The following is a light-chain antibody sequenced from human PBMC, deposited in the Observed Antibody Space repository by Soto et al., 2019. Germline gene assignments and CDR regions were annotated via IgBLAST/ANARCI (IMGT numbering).Light chain of an antibody. Sequence: DIVLTQSPDTLTVSLGERATINCKSSQSVLHTSYSKDYLVWYQQKPGQPPRLLIHWASTRDSGVPERFSGSGSGTDFPLTISGLQAEDVAVYYCQQYYITPYTFGQGTRVEIK. CDR3: QQYYITPYT. CDR2: WAS. V-gene: IGKV4-1*01. CDR1: QSVLHTSYSKDY. J-gene: IGKJ2*01.